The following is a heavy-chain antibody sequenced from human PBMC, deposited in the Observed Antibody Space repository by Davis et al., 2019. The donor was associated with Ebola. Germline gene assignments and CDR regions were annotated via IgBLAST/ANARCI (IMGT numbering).Heavy chain of an antibody. CDR2: IHGDGTTT. CDR3: ARGIVGATTNGDAFDI. CDR1: GFTLSHYW. Sequence: GESLKISCVVSGFTLSHYWMHWVRQAPGEGLVWVSKIHGDGTTTTYADSVKGRFTISRDNSKNTLYLQMNSLRAEDTAVYYCARGIVGATTNGDAFDIWGQGTMVTVSS. D-gene: IGHD1-26*01. J-gene: IGHJ3*02. V-gene: IGHV3-74*01.